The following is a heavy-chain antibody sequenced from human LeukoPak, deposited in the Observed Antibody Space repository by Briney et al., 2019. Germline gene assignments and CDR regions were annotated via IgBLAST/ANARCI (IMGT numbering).Heavy chain of an antibody. Sequence: SQTLSLTCTVSGGSISSGGYYWSWIRQHPGKGLEWIGYIYYSGSTYYNPSLKSRVTISVDTSKYQFSLKLSSVTAADTAVYYCARDLSLRADYYYMDVWGKGTTVTVSS. CDR3: ARDLSLRADYYYMDV. V-gene: IGHV4-31*03. CDR2: IYYSGST. J-gene: IGHJ6*03. CDR1: GGSISSGGYY. D-gene: IGHD2/OR15-2a*01.